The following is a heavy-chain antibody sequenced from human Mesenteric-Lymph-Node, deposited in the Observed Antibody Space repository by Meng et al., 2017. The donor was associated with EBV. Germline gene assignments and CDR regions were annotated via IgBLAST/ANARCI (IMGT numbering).Heavy chain of an antibody. CDR3: ARDLSGSRNRPFDY. D-gene: IGHD3-10*01. J-gene: IGHJ4*02. CDR1: GGSISSSNW. CDR2: IYHSGST. Sequence: GQRHESGPGLVKPSGTLYLTCAVSGGSISSSNWWSWVRQPPGKGLEWIGEIYHSGSTNYNPSLKSRVTISVDKSKNQFSLKLSSVTAADTAVYYCARDLSGSRNRPFDYWGQGTLVTVSS. V-gene: IGHV4-4*02.